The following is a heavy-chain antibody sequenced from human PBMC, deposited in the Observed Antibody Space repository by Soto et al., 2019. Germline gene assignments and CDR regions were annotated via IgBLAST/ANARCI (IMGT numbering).Heavy chain of an antibody. J-gene: IGHJ3*01. D-gene: IGHD3-16*02. CDR3: ARVRARLLSHAFDF. V-gene: IGHV4-34*01. CDR2: INHSGST. CDR1: GGSFTGDY. Sequence: QVQLQQWGAGLLEPSETLSLTCAVYGGSFTGDYWTRIRQPPGKGVEWLGEINHSGSTNYNPSLKKRVTISLDTSKNQFSLKVNSVTAADTAVYFCARVRARLLSHAFDFWGQGTLVTVSS.